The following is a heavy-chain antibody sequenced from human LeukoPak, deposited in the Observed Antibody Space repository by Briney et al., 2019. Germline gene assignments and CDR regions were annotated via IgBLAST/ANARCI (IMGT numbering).Heavy chain of an antibody. CDR2: INHSGST. CDR1: GGSFSGYY. D-gene: IGHD3-22*01. CDR3: ARAHLNYYDSSGYVANLDY. V-gene: IGHV4-34*01. Sequence: SETLSLTCAVYGGSFSGYYWSWIRQPPGKGLEWIGEINHSGSTNYNPSLKSRVTISVDTSKNQFSLKLSSVTAADTAVYYCARAHLNYYDSSGYVANLDYWGQGTLVTVSS. J-gene: IGHJ4*02.